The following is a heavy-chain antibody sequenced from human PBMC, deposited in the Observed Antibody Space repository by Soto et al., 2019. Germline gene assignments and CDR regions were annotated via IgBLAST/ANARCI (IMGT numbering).Heavy chain of an antibody. CDR1: GYTFTSYG. J-gene: IGHJ6*02. D-gene: IGHD3-9*01. Sequence: QVQLVQSGAEVKKPGASVKVSCKASGYTFTSYGISWVRQAPGQGLEWMGWISAYNGNTNYAQKLQGRVTMTTDTSTSTAYMELRSLRSDDTAVYYCARTLQPYDILTGYFAYYYYYGMDVCGQGTTVTVSS. CDR3: ARTLQPYDILTGYFAYYYYYGMDV. V-gene: IGHV1-18*04. CDR2: ISAYNGNT.